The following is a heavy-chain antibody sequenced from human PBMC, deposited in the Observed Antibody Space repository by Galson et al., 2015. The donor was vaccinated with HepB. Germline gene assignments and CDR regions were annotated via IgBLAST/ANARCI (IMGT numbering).Heavy chain of an antibody. CDR2: IDPSDSYT. J-gene: IGHJ4*02. CDR1: GYSFTSYW. V-gene: IGHV5-10-1*01. D-gene: IGHD1-26*01. Sequence: QSGAEVKKPGESLKISCKGSGYSFTSYWISWVRQMPGKGLEWMGRIDPSDSYTNYSPSFQGHVTISADKSISTAYLQCSSLKASDTAMYYCARSPVEWELFSYWGQGTLVTVSS. CDR3: ARSPVEWELFSY.